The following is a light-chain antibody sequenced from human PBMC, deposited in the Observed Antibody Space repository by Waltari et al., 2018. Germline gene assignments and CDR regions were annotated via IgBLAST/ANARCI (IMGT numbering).Light chain of an antibody. CDR3: MVWHGGAVG. CDR2: DADN. V-gene: IGLV5-45*03. CDR1: SARYVGDYR. J-gene: IGLJ2*01. Sequence: QPVLTQPSSLSAPPGAPASPTCTLRSARYVGDYRIFWYQWMSGSPPHYPLTDADNQWGSGVPRRSAGSKAASANVGVVVIPAVQAEEEADYYCMVWHGGAVGVGGGTKLTGL.